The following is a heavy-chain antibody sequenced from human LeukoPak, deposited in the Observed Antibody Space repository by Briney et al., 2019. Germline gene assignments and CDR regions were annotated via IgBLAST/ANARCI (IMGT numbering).Heavy chain of an antibody. CDR3: VREGFYDSGSFPTFYFDY. D-gene: IGHD3-10*01. Sequence: GGSLRLSCAASGFDFHNYVIHWVRQAPGKGLEWVAVISYDVNIKYHADSVKGRFTISRDSSSKTVYLQMNSLGTEDTAVYYCVREGFYDSGSFPTFYFDYWGQGTLVTVSS. J-gene: IGHJ4*02. CDR2: ISYDVNIK. V-gene: IGHV3-30-3*01. CDR1: GFDFHNYV.